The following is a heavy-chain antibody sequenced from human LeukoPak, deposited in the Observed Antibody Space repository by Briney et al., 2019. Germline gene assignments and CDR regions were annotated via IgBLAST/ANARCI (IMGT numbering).Heavy chain of an antibody. CDR2: IDGNPDNV. CDR1: GFTFSDYY. CDR3: VRAYYRGYSDDFDS. D-gene: IGHD3-10*01. J-gene: IGHJ4*02. V-gene: IGHV3-11*01. Sequence: GGSLRLSCTTSGFTFSDYYMSWFRQAPGKGLEWLSYIDGNPDNVYYADSVRGRFTISRDNAKNSLYLQMNSLRGEDTAVYYCVRAYYRGYSDDFDSRGQGTLVTVSS.